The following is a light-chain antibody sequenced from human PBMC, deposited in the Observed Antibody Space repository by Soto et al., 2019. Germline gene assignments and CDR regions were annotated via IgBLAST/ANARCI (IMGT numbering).Light chain of an antibody. Sequence: EIAMTQSPATLSVSPVERATLSCRASQSISSNLAWYQQKPGQAPRLLIYDVSTRATGIPARFSGSGSGTEFTLTISSLQSEDFAVYYCQQYKNWPPITFGQGTRLEI. V-gene: IGKV3-15*01. J-gene: IGKJ5*01. CDR3: QQYKNWPPIT. CDR1: QSISSN. CDR2: DVS.